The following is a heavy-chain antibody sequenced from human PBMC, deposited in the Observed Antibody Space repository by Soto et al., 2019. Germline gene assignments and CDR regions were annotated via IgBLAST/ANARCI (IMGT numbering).Heavy chain of an antibody. CDR3: ARAYTASGNYYYSYGMDV. Sequence: PGGSLRLSCAAPGFSFHVYSMTWVRQAPGKGLEWVASISSSSSYKDYADSVKGRFTVSRDNAKNSLYLQMNSLRADDTAVYYCARAYTASGNYYYSYGMDVWDQGTAVTVSS. V-gene: IGHV3-21*01. J-gene: IGHJ6*02. CDR2: ISSSSSYK. D-gene: IGHD5-18*01. CDR1: GFSFHVYS.